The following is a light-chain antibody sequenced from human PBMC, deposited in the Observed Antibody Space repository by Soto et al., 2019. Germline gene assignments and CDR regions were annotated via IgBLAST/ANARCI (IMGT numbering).Light chain of an antibody. CDR1: QSVSSSY. CDR2: GAS. J-gene: IGKJ2*01. V-gene: IGKV3-20*01. CDR3: QYYGSSPRAT. Sequence: EIVLTQSPGTLSLSPGERATLSCRASQSVSSSYLAWYQQKPGQAPRLLIYGASSRATGIPARFSGSGSGTDFTLTITSLEPEAFAVYYCQYYGSSPRATFGQGTKLEIK.